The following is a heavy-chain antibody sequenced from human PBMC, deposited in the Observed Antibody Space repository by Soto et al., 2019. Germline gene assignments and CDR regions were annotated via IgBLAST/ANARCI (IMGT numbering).Heavy chain of an antibody. V-gene: IGHV2-5*02. J-gene: IGHJ4*02. Sequence: QITLKESGPTLVKPTQTLTLTCTFSGFSLSTSGVGVGWIRQPPGNALEWLAHIYWDDDKRYSPSLRSRLTIAKDTSKNHVVLTMTNMDPVDTATYSCAHSRAGVNAAFYVYWGQGTLVTVSS. CDR3: AHSRAGVNAAFYVY. D-gene: IGHD2-8*01. CDR2: IYWDDDK. CDR1: GFSLSTSGVG.